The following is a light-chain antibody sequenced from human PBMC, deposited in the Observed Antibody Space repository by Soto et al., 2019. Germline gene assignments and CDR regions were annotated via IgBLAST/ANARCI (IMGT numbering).Light chain of an antibody. CDR3: QQYYSYPWT. V-gene: IGKV1-39*01. J-gene: IGKJ1*01. CDR2: AAS. Sequence: DIQMTQSPSSLSASVGDRVTITCRASQNIFSYLNWYQQKPGKAPNLLIYAASNLQSGVPSRFSGSGSGTDFTLTISSLQREDFATYYCQQYYSYPWTFGQGTKVDIK. CDR1: QNIFSY.